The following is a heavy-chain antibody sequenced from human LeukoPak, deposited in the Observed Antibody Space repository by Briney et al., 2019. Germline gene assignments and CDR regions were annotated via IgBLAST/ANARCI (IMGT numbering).Heavy chain of an antibody. CDR2: IWNDGNDK. D-gene: IGHD3-10*01. Sequence: GGSLRLSCEASGFTFSSYGMHWVRQAPGKGLERVAGIWNDGNDKYYADSVKGRFIISRDNSKNTLYLQMDSLRAEDTAVYYCARDNSGSYSFVDYWGQGTLVTVSS. CDR3: ARDNSGSYSFVDY. V-gene: IGHV3-33*01. CDR1: GFTFSSYG. J-gene: IGHJ4*02.